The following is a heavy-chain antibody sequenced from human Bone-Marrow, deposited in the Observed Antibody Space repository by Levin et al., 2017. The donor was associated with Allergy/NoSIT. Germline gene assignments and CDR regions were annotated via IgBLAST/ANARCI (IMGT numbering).Heavy chain of an antibody. Sequence: GGSLRLSCAASGFTFTTYAMGWVRQSPGKGLEWVSSFTGSGTAYYADSVTGRFTISRDNSKNTVSLQMNNLRADDTALYYCARRNYFDYWGQGTLVAVSS. J-gene: IGHJ4*02. CDR2: FTGSGTA. CDR3: ARRNYFDY. V-gene: IGHV3-23*01. CDR1: GFTFTTYA.